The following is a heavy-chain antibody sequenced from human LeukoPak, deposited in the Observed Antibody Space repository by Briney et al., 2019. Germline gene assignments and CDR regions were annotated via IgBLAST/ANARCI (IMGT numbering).Heavy chain of an antibody. V-gene: IGHV3-23*05. D-gene: IGHD6-6*01. CDR3: VKHITSSYYGIDA. CDR2: VDNAATGT. J-gene: IGHJ6*02. CDR1: GFTFTNYL. Sequence: PGGSLRLSCAASGFTFTNYLMRWVRQAPGKGLEWVSSVDNAATGTYYADSVRGRFTISRDNSKNTVHLQMNTLRAEDTAVYYCVKHITSSYYGIDAWGQGTTVTVSS.